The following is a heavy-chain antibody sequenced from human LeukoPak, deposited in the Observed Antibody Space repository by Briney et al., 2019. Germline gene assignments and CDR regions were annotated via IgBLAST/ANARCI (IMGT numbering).Heavy chain of an antibody. CDR2: ISSNGGST. Sequence: PGGSLRLSCAASGFTFSSYAMHWVRQAPGKGLEYVSAISSNGGSTYYANSVKGRFTISRDNSKNTLYLQMGSLRAEDMAVYYCARGIVGATRRVPYFDHWVQGTLVTVSS. J-gene: IGHJ4*02. CDR3: ARGIVGATRRVPYFDH. CDR1: GFTFSSYA. V-gene: IGHV3-64*01. D-gene: IGHD1-26*01.